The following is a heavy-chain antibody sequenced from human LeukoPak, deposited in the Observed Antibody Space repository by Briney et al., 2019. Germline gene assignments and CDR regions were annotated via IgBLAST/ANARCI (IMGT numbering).Heavy chain of an antibody. Sequence: GGSLRLSCAASGFTFSSYGMHWVRQAPGKGLEWVAFIRYDGSNKYYADSVKGRFTISRDNSKNTLYLQMNSLRAEDTAVYYCAREAECSGGSCYCDYWGQGTLVAVSS. J-gene: IGHJ4*02. CDR1: GFTFSSYG. CDR2: IRYDGSNK. V-gene: IGHV3-30*02. D-gene: IGHD2-15*01. CDR3: AREAECSGGSCYCDY.